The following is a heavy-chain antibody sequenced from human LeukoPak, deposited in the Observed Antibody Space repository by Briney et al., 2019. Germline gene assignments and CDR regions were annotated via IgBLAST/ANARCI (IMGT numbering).Heavy chain of an antibody. D-gene: IGHD4-17*01. CDR2: MNPNSGNT. CDR1: GYTFTGYY. V-gene: IGHV1-8*02. Sequence: ASVKVSCKASGYTFTGYYMHWVRQATGQGLEWMGWMNPNSGNTGYAQKFQGRVTMTRNTSISTAYMELSSLRSEDTAVYYCARVNYGDRLAEYFQHWGQGTLVTVSS. J-gene: IGHJ1*01. CDR3: ARVNYGDRLAEYFQH.